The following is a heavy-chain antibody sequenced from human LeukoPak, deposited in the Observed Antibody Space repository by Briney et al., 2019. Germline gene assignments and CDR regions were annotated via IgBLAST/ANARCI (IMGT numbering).Heavy chain of an antibody. CDR1: GYSISSGYY. J-gene: IGHJ4*02. V-gene: IGHV4-61*01. CDR3: AREDRYYFDY. CDR2: IYYSGST. Sequence: TASETLSLTCTVSGYSISSGYYWSWIRQPPGKGLEWIGDIYYSGSTNYNPSLRSRVTISVDTSKKQFSLKLSSVTAADTAVYYCAREDRYYFDYWGQGTLVTVSS.